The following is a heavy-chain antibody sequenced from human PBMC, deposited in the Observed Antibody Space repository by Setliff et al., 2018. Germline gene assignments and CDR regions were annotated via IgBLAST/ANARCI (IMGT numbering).Heavy chain of an antibody. CDR3: ARGHPNSSRSSLVY. CDR1: GDPMSSRRYY. V-gene: IGHV4-39*07. Sequence: SETLSLTCTVSGDPMSSRRYYWAWIRQPPGKGLEWIGNVYYTGITYYNPSLKSRVTISVDTSKNQFSLKLTSVTAADTAVYYCARGHPNSSRSSLVYWGQGTLVTVSS. J-gene: IGHJ4*02. CDR2: VYYTGIT. D-gene: IGHD6-6*01.